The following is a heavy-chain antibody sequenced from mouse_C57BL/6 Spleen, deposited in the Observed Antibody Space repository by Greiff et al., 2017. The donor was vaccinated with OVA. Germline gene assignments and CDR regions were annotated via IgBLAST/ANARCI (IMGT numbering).Heavy chain of an antibody. V-gene: IGHV1-76*01. D-gene: IGHD2-5*01. Sequence: QVQLQQSGAELVRPGASVKLSCKASGYTFTDYYINWVKQRPGQGLEWIARIYPGSGNTYYNEKFKGKATLTAEKSSSTAYMQLSSLTSEDSAVYFCARGNSNYTFAYWGQGTLVTVSA. J-gene: IGHJ3*01. CDR2: IYPGSGNT. CDR3: ARGNSNYTFAY. CDR1: GYTFTDYY.